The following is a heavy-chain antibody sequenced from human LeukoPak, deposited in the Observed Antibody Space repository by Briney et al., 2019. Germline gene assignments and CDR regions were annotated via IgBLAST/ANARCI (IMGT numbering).Heavy chain of an antibody. V-gene: IGHV4-34*01. CDR1: GGSLSGYY. J-gene: IGHJ3*02. CDR3: ASPRVGSVDAFDI. CDR2: INHSGST. Sequence: SETLSLTCAVYGGSLSGYYWSWIRQPPGKGLEWIGEINHSGSTNYNPSLKSRVTISVDTSKNQFSLKLSSVTAADTAVYYCASPRVGSVDAFDIWGQGTMVTVSS.